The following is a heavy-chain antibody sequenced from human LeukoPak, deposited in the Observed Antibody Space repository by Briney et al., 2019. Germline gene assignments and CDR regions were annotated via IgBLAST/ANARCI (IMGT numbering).Heavy chain of an antibody. CDR1: GFTFDDYA. J-gene: IGHJ6*02. CDR3: AKDKGAVGAYGMDV. CDR2: ISWNSGSI. D-gene: IGHD2-15*01. V-gene: IGHV3-9*01. Sequence: GGSLRLSCAASGFTFDDYAIHWVRQAPGKGLEGVSGISWNSGSIGYADSVKGRFTISRDNAKNSLYLQMNSLRAEDTALYYCAKDKGAVGAYGMDVWGQGTTVTVSS.